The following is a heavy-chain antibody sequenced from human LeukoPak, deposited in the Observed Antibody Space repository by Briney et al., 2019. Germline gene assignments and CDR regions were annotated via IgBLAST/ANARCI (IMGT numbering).Heavy chain of an antibody. CDR1: GYTFTSYG. D-gene: IGHD5-12*01. J-gene: IGHJ6*03. Sequence: ASVMVSCKASGYTFTSYGISWVRQAPGQGLEWMGWISAYNGNTNYAQKLQGRVTMTTDTSTSTAYMELRSLRSDDTAVYYCARNVDIVATSRQYYYYYYMDVWGKGTTVTVSS. CDR2: ISAYNGNT. V-gene: IGHV1-18*01. CDR3: ARNVDIVATSRQYYYYYYMDV.